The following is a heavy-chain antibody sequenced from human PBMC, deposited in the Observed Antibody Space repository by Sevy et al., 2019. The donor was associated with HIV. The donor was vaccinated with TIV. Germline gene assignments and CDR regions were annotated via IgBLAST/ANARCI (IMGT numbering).Heavy chain of an antibody. V-gene: IGHV3-21*01. CDR2: ISSSSSYI. D-gene: IGHD6-13*01. J-gene: IGHJ3*02. CDR1: GFTFSSYS. CDR3: ARGGGMDSSSVDAFDI. Sequence: GGSLRLSCAASGFTFSSYSMNWVRQAPGKGLEWVSSISSSSSYIYYADSVKGRFTISRDNAKNSLYVQMNSLRAEDTAVYYCARGGGMDSSSVDAFDIWGQGTMVTVSS.